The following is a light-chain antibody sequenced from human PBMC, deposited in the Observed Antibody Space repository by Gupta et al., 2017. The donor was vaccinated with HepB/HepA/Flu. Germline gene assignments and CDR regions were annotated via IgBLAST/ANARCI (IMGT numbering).Light chain of an antibody. J-gene: IGKJ4*01. CDR2: TAS. CDR3: QQSYRTPLT. CDR1: QSISNF. Sequence: DIQMTQSPPSLSASLGDRVTITCRASQSISNFLNWYQQKPGKAPNLLIYTASTLQSGVPSRFSGSGSGTGFTLTISSLQPEDFATYYCQQSYRTPLTFGGGTKVEIK. V-gene: IGKV1-39*01.